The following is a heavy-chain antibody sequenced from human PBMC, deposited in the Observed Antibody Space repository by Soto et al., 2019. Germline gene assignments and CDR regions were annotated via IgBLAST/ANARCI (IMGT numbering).Heavy chain of an antibody. CDR1: GFTFSDYY. D-gene: IGHD2-2*01. CDR2: ISSSGSTI. CDR3: AKDGISSTSPYYMDV. J-gene: IGHJ6*03. Sequence: GGSLRLSCAASGFTFSDYYMSWIRQAPGKGLEWVSYISSSGSTIYYADSVKGRFTISRDNAKNSLYLQMNSLRAEDTAVYYCAKDGISSTSPYYMDVWGKGTTVTVSS. V-gene: IGHV3-11*01.